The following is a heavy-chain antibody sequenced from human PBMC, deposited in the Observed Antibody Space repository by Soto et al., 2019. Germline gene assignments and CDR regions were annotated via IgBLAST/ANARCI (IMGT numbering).Heavy chain of an antibody. CDR3: AKRLGSGSNCVVNGMDV. CDR2: ISASGGST. D-gene: IGHD1-26*01. J-gene: IGHJ6*04. CDR1: GFSFSNYA. V-gene: IGHV3-23*01. Sequence: EVQLLESGGGLVQPGGYLRLSCAASGFSFSNYAMTWVRQAPGKGLEWVSAISASGGSTYYADSVKGRFTISRDNSKNTWQLGRNRLRAEDTAVYYCAKRLGSGSNCVVNGMDVWGTEPT.